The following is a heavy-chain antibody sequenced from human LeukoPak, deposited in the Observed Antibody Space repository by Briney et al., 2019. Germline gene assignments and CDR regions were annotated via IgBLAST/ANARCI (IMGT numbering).Heavy chain of an antibody. D-gene: IGHD1-26*01. Sequence: ASVKVSYKASGYTFTSYGISWVRQAPGQGLEWMGWISAYNGNTNYAQKLQGRVTMTTDTSTSTAYMELRSLRSDDTAVYYCARVPNSGSYGWDFDYWGQGTLVTVSS. J-gene: IGHJ4*02. CDR2: ISAYNGNT. V-gene: IGHV1-18*01. CDR1: GYTFTSYG. CDR3: ARVPNSGSYGWDFDY.